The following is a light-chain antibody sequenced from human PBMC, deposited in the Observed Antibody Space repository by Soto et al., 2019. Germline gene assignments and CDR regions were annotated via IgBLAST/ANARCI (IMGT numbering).Light chain of an antibody. J-gene: IGKJ1*01. Sequence: EIVLTQSPGTLSLSPGERATLSCRASQNVGSRYLAWYQQKPGQAPRLLIYGTSNRATSIPDRFSGSGSGTDFSLTISRLEPGDLAVYYCQQYGSSPRTFGQGTKVEIK. V-gene: IGKV3-20*01. CDR1: QNVGSRY. CDR2: GTS. CDR3: QQYGSSPRT.